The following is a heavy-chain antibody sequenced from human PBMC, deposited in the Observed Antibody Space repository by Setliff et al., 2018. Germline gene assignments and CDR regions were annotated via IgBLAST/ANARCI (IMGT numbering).Heavy chain of an antibody. J-gene: IGHJ6*03. Sequence: SETLSLTCAVYGGSFSGYYWSWIRQPPGKGLEWIGEINHSGSTNYNPSLKSRVSISVDTSKNQFSLKLSSVTAADTAVYYCARGAQRLEWLQYYYYYYMDVWGKGTTVTVSS. CDR1: GGSFSGYY. D-gene: IGHD3-3*01. V-gene: IGHV4-34*01. CDR3: ARGAQRLEWLQYYYYYYMDV. CDR2: INHSGST.